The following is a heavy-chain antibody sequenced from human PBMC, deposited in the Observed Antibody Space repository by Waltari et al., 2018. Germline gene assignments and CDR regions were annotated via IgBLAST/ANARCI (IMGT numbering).Heavy chain of an antibody. CDR3: VKSQSSTLNDYTNNFDH. CDR1: GFPFDVYS. D-gene: IGHD3-16*01. J-gene: IGHJ4*02. V-gene: IGHV3-9*01. CDR2: ISWNSGSI. Sequence: EVQVVESGGGSVQPGRSLRLSGLASGFPFDVYSMHWVRQPPGKGLEWVSGISWNSGSIDYADSVKGRFAISRDNTKNSLFLEMSSLRIEDTAFYYCVKSQSSTLNDYTNNFDHWGQGTLVTVSS.